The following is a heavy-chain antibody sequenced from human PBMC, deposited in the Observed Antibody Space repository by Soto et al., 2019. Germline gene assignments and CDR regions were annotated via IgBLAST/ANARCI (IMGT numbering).Heavy chain of an antibody. D-gene: IGHD1-26*01. CDR1: GDSMSKYY. J-gene: IGHJ4*02. CDR2: IYTSGST. Sequence: QVQLQESGPGLVKPSETLSLTCTVSGDSMSKYYWSWIRQPAGKGLEWIGRIYTSGSTNYNPSLKSRVNMSIDTFNNHFSLNLKSVTAADAAVYYCARTVGAAYYFDFWGQGALVTVSS. V-gene: IGHV4-4*07. CDR3: ARTVGAAYYFDF.